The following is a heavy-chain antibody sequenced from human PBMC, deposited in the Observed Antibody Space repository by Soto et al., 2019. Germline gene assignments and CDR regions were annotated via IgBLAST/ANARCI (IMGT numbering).Heavy chain of an antibody. D-gene: IGHD1-26*01. Sequence: QVQLVESGGGVVQPGRSLRLSCAASGFSFTTYVMHWVRQAPGKGLEWVAVISHDGSYKYYGDAVKGRVTISRDTSKNEVYLEMNSLRPEDTAVYYCAKGLLAIVGTTLPRDACNIWGQGTTVTVS. CDR3: AKGLLAIVGTTLPRDACNI. V-gene: IGHV3-30*18. J-gene: IGHJ3*02. CDR2: ISHDGSYK. CDR1: GFSFTTYV.